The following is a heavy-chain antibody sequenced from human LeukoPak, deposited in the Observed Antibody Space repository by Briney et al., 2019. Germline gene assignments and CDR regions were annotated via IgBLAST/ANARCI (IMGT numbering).Heavy chain of an antibody. CDR3: AKLSAGSENDY. D-gene: IGHD3-10*01. V-gene: IGHV3-9*01. CDR1: GFTFDDYA. CDR2: INWNSGSI. J-gene: IGHJ4*02. Sequence: GRSLRLSCAASGFTFDDYAMHWVRQVPGKGPEWVAGINWNSGSIDYADSVKGRLTISRDNAKNYLYLQMNSLRSEDTALYYCAKLSAGSENDYWGQGTLVTVSS.